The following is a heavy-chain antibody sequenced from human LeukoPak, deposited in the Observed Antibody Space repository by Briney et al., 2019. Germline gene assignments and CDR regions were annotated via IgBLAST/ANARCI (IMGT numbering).Heavy chain of an antibody. CDR3: ARRRRYSGSFYFDY. D-gene: IGHD1-26*01. CDR1: GGSFSGYY. J-gene: IGHJ4*02. CDR2: INHSGST. Sequence: PSETLSLTCAVYGGSFSGYYWSWIRQPLGKGLEWIGEINHSGSTNYNPSLKSRVTISVDTSTNQFSLKLSSVTAADTAVYYCARRRRYSGSFYFDYWGQGTLVTVSS. V-gene: IGHV4-34*01.